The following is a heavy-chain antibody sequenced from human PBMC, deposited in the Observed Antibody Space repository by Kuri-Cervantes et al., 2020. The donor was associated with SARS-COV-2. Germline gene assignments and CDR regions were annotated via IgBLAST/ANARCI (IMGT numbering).Heavy chain of an antibody. D-gene: IGHD2-8*02. CDR2: ISYDGSNK. CDR1: GFTFSSYA. V-gene: IGHV3-30-3*01. CDR3: ARSGRYYYYMDV. J-gene: IGHJ6*03. Sequence: LSLTCAASGFTFSSYAMHWVRQAPGKGLEWVAVISYDGSNKYYADSVKGRFTISRDNSKNTLYLQMNSLRAEDTAVYYCARSGRYYYYMDVWGKGTTVTVSS.